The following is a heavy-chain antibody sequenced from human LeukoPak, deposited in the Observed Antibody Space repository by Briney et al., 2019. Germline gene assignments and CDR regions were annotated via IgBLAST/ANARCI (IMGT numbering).Heavy chain of an antibody. CDR1: GGSISHGYW. J-gene: IGHJ4*02. CDR2: IHHDGST. CDR3: ARNGYYSADN. V-gene: IGHV4-4*02. Sequence: SGTLSLTCVVSGGSISHGYWWSWLRQPPGKGLQWIAEIHHDGSTNYNPSLRSRVTISIDNSKNQFSLKLNSVTATDTAMYFCARNGYYSADNWGQGTLVTVSS. D-gene: IGHD3-22*01.